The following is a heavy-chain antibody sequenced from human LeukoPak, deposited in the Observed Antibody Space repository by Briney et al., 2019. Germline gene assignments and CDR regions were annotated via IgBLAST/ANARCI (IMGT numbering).Heavy chain of an antibody. D-gene: IGHD6-19*01. Sequence: RPSDTLSLTCSVSGGSISTYYWNWIRQPAGKGLEWIGHVYSSGSTNYNPSLKSRVTISVDKSKNQFSLKLSSLTAADTAVYYCARDHSTAWTFDYWGQGTLVTVSS. CDR3: ARDHSTAWTFDY. J-gene: IGHJ4*02. CDR2: VYSSGST. CDR1: GGSISTYY. V-gene: IGHV4-4*07.